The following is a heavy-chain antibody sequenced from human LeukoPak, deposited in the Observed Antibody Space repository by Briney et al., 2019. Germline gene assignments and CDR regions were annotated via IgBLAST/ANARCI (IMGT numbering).Heavy chain of an antibody. CDR2: ISAYNGNT. CDR3: ARACGGSSGYYPREYYYYYMDV. J-gene: IGHJ6*03. D-gene: IGHD3-22*01. Sequence: ASVKVSCKASGYTFTSYGISWVRQAPGQGLEWMGWISAYNGNTNYAQKLQGRVTMTNDMSTSTVYMELSSLRSEDTAVYYCARACGGSSGYYPREYYYYYMDVWGKGTTVTISS. V-gene: IGHV1-18*01. CDR1: GYTFTSYG.